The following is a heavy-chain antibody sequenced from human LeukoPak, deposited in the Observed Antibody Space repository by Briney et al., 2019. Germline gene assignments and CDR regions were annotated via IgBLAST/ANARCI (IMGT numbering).Heavy chain of an antibody. CDR2: IYVSGST. CDR1: GGSTSSYY. D-gene: IGHD1-1*01. CDR3: ARERVRQGGGTTSNWFDP. Sequence: SETLSLTCTVSGGSTSSYYWSWIRQSAGKGLEWIGRIYVSGSTTYNPSLNSRVTMSLDTSKNQFSLKLRSVTAADTAVYYCARERVRQGGGTTSNWFDPWGQGTLVTVSS. J-gene: IGHJ5*02. V-gene: IGHV4-4*07.